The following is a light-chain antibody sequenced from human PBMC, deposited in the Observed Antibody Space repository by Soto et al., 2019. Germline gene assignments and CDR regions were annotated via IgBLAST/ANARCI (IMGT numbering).Light chain of an antibody. V-gene: IGKV3-15*01. CDR3: QQYNDWPET. CDR1: QSVGST. J-gene: IGKJ1*01. Sequence: EIVMTQSPATLSVSPGERATLSCRASQSVGSTLAWYQQKVGQAPRLLIYDASARATGIPARFSGSGSGTEFTLTISGLQSEDFAVYYCQQYNDWPETFGQGTKVEIK. CDR2: DAS.